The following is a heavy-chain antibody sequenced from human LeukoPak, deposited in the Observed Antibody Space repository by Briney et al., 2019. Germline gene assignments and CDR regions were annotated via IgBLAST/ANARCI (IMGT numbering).Heavy chain of an antibody. CDR2: IKQDGSEK. D-gene: IGHD2-8*01. Sequence: PGGSLRLSCAASGFTFSSYWMSWVRQAPGKGLEWVANIKQDGSEKYYVDSVKGRFTISRDNAKNSLYLQMNSLRAEDTALYYCAKDMAYVAFDIWGQGTMVTVSS. CDR1: GFTFSSYW. CDR3: AKDMAYVAFDI. V-gene: IGHV3-7*03. J-gene: IGHJ3*02.